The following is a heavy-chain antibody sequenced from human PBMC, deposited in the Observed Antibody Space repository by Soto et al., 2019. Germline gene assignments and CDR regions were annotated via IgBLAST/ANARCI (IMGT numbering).Heavy chain of an antibody. CDR1: GGTFSSYA. V-gene: IGHV1-69*01. CDR3: ARGGIAARPGAFDI. CDR2: IIPIFGTA. Sequence: QVQLVQSGAEVKKPGSSVKVSCKASGGTFSSYAISWVRQAPGQGLEWMGGIIPIFGTANYAQKFQGRVTITGGESQSTAYMELSSLKSEDTGVYYCARGGIAARPGAFDIWGQGTMVTVSS. D-gene: IGHD6-6*01. J-gene: IGHJ3*02.